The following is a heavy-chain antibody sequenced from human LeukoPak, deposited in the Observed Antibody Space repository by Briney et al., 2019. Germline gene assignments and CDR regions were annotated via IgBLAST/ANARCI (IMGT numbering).Heavy chain of an antibody. J-gene: IGHJ4*02. CDR2: ISGNGGST. CDR1: GFTFSTYA. V-gene: IGHV3-23*01. Sequence: AGGSLRLSCAASGFTFSTYALSWVRQAPGKGLEWVSAISGNGGSTYYAASVKGRFTISRDNPKNTLYLQMNSLRAEDTALYYCTTAPSYSSSWYERNYWGQGTRVTVSS. CDR3: TTAPSYSSSWYERNY. D-gene: IGHD6-13*01.